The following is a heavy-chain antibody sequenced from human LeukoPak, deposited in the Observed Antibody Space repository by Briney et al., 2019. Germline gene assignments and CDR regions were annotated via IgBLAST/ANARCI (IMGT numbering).Heavy chain of an antibody. CDR3: AKCQYAHDSISSWYGVDY. V-gene: IGHV3-23*01. D-gene: IGHD6-13*01. CDR1: GFTFSNYA. CDR2: ISASGGTT. Sequence: GGSLRLSCAASGFTFSNYALSWVRQAPGKGLEWVSGISASGGTTYYADSVKGRLTISRDNSKNTLFLQMNGLRAEDTAVYYCAKCQYAHDSISSWYGVDYWGQGTLVTVSS. J-gene: IGHJ4*02.